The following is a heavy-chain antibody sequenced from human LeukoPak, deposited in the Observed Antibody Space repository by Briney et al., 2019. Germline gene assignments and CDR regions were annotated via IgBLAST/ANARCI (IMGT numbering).Heavy chain of an antibody. CDR1: GASISSITYY. CDR3: AGARDTSGWYHFVH. CDR2: IYYSGHA. V-gene: IGHV4-31*03. J-gene: IGHJ4*02. Sequence: SETLSLTCTVSGASISSITYYWSWIRRHPGKGLEWIGYIYYSGHAYYNPSLKSRVTMSVDTSKNQVSLKLTSVTAAVTAVYFCAGARDTSGWYHFVHWGQGTLVAVSS. D-gene: IGHD6-19*01.